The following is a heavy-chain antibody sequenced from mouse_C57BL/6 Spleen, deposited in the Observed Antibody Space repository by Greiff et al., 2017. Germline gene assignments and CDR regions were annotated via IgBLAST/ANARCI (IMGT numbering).Heavy chain of an antibody. CDR1: GYTFTSYW. Sequence: QVQLQQPGAELVRPGTSVKLSCKASGYTFTSYWMHWVKQRPGQGLEWIGVIDPSDSYTNYNQKFKGKATLTVDTSSSTAYMQLSSLTSEDSAVYYCARCGFCYYGSSRALFAYWGQGTLVTVSA. J-gene: IGHJ3*01. CDR2: IDPSDSYT. V-gene: IGHV1-59*01. D-gene: IGHD1-1*01. CDR3: ARCGFCYYGSSRALFAY.